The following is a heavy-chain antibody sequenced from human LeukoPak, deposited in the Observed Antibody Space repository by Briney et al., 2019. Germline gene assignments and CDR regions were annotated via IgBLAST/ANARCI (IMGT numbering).Heavy chain of an antibody. V-gene: IGHV3-33*01. CDR1: GFTFSSYG. D-gene: IGHD2-2*01. CDR2: IWYDGSNK. CDR3: ARGDCTSTSCGEPFDY. Sequence: GGSLRFSCAASGFTFSSYGMHWVRQAPGKGLEWVAVIWYDGSNKYYADSVKGRFTISRDNSKNTLYLQMNSLRAEDTAVYYCARGDCTSTSCGEPFDYWGQGTLVTVSS. J-gene: IGHJ4*02.